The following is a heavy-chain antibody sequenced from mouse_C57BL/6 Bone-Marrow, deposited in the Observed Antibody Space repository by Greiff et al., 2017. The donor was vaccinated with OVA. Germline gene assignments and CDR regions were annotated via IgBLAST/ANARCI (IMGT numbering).Heavy chain of an antibody. Sequence: EVMLVESGGDLVKPGGSLKLSCAASGFTFSSYGMSWVRQTPDKRLEWVATISSGGSYTYYPDSVKGLFTISRDNAKNTLYLQMSRLKSEDTAMYYCARPFYDYDWFAYWGQGTLVTVSA. V-gene: IGHV5-6*01. D-gene: IGHD2-4*01. CDR2: ISSGGSYT. CDR1: GFTFSSYG. CDR3: ARPFYDYDWFAY. J-gene: IGHJ3*01.